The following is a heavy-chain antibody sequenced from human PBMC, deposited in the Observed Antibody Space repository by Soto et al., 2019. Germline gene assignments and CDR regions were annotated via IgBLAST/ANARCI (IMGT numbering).Heavy chain of an antibody. CDR1: GGSIKDYA. CDR3: ARTWARTGDGPIKGGFDM. D-gene: IGHD2-8*02. V-gene: IGHV1-69*01. J-gene: IGHJ3*02. Sequence: QMQLLQSEAEVRKPRSSVKVSCTSFGGSIKDYAFNWVRQAPGQSPEWMGGIIPLFDAPDYAQKFQGRLIVTADSSTSSVYMDLSRLRSDDRAVHYCARTWARTGDGPIKGGFDMWGQGTMVTVSS. CDR2: IIPLFDAP.